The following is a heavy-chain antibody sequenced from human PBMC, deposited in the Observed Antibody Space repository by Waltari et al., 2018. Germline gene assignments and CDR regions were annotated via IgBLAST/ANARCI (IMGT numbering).Heavy chain of an antibody. CDR3: AKDYRSSGWPKYYFDY. D-gene: IGHD6-19*01. CDR1: GFTFSSYA. CDR2: ISGSGGST. Sequence: EVQLLESGGGLVQPGGSRRLSCAASGFTFSSYAMSWVRQAPGKGLEWVSAISGSGGSTYYADSVKGRFTISRDNSKNTLYLQMNSLRAEDTAVYYCAKDYRSSGWPKYYFDYWGQGTLVTVSS. V-gene: IGHV3-23*01. J-gene: IGHJ4*02.